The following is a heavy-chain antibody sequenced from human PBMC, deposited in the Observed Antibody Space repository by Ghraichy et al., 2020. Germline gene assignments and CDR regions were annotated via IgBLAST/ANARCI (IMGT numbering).Heavy chain of an antibody. CDR2: LGVVGRST. CDR1: EFTFDGYP. D-gene: IGHD3-10*01. V-gene: IGHV3-23*01. Sequence: GGSLRLSCAVSEFTFDGYPMTWVRQAPGKGLEWVSTLGVVGRSTSYADSVKGRFTFSRDKSKRTMYLQMNSLRADDTAVYYCAKEGGRLGEGAFDVWGQGTKVTVSS. CDR3: AKEGGRLGEGAFDV. J-gene: IGHJ3*01.